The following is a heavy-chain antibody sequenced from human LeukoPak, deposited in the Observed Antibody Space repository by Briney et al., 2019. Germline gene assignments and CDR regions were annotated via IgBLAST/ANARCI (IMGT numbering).Heavy chain of an antibody. CDR3: AKTDDSSGYYLDY. CDR2: IRYDGSNK. D-gene: IGHD3-22*01. J-gene: IGHJ4*02. V-gene: IGHV3-30*02. Sequence: GGSLRLSXAASGFTFSSYGMHWVRQAPGKGLEWVEFIRYDGSNKYYADSVKGRFTISRDNSKNTLYLQMNSLRAEDTAVYYCAKTDDSSGYYLDYWGQGTLVTVSS. CDR1: GFTFSSYG.